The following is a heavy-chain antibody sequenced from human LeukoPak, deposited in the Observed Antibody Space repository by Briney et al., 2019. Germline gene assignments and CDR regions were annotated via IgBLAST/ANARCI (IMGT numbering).Heavy chain of an antibody. CDR1: GFTFSNYG. V-gene: IGHV3-30*02. CDR3: ARDHENLLRFLEWSPYYYMDV. D-gene: IGHD3-3*01. CDR2: IRYDGDNQ. Sequence: PGGSLRLSCAASGFTFSNYGMHWVRQAPGKGLEWVAFIRYDGDNQYYADSVKGRFTISRDNSKNTLYLQMNSLRAEDTAVYYCARDHENLLRFLEWSPYYYMDVWGKGTTVTVSS. J-gene: IGHJ6*03.